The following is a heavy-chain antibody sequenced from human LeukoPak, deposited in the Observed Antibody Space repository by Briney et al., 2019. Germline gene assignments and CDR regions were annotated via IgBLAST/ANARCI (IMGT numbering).Heavy chain of an antibody. CDR3: ARDDRGYCSSTSCYLGHDAFDI. CDR1: GGTFSSYA. Sequence: ASVKVSCKASGGTFSSYAISWVRQAPGQGLEWMGRIIPIFGTANYAQKFQGRVTITADKSTSTAYTELSNLRSEDTAVYYCARDDRGYCSSTSCYLGHDAFDIWGQGTMVTVSS. D-gene: IGHD2-2*01. J-gene: IGHJ3*02. CDR2: IIPIFGTA. V-gene: IGHV1-69*06.